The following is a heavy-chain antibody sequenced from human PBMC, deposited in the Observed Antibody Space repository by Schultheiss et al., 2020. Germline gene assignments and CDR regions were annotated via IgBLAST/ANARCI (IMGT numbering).Heavy chain of an antibody. CDR3: ARDWAISGYVNRIDY. D-gene: IGHD5-12*01. V-gene: IGHV1-46*01. J-gene: IGHJ4*02. CDR1: GYTFTSYY. Sequence: ASVKVPCKASGYTFTSYYMHWVRQAPGQGLEWMGIINPSGGSTSYAQKFQGRVTMTRDTSTSTVYMELSSLRSEDTAVYYCARDWAISGYVNRIDYWGQGTLVTVSS. CDR2: INPSGGST.